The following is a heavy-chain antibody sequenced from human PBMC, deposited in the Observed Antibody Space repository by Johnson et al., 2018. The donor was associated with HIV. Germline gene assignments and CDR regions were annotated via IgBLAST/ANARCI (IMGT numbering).Heavy chain of an antibody. CDR1: GFTFDDYG. V-gene: IGHV3-20*04. J-gene: IGHJ3*02. CDR2: INWNGGST. D-gene: IGHD4-17*01. Sequence: VQLVESGGGVVRPGGSLRLSCAASGFTFDDYGMSWVRQAPGKGLEWVSGINWNGGSTGYADSVKGRFPISRDNAKNSLYLQMKRLRAEDTAVYYCARELEFGDLRKNDAFDIWGQGTMVTVSS. CDR3: ARELEFGDLRKNDAFDI.